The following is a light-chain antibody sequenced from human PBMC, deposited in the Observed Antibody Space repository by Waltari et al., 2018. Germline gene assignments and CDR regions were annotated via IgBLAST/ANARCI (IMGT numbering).Light chain of an antibody. CDR3: AVWDDSLSAWL. J-gene: IGLJ3*02. CDR2: IND. V-gene: IGLV1-44*01. Sequence: QSVLTQPPSASGTPGQRVTISCSGSSSNIGRNTVNWYQHFPGTAPKLVFYINDQRPAGVPDRFAGSKAGTSASLAISGLQSDDEAEYSCAVWDDSLSAWLFGGGTKLAVL. CDR1: SSNIGRNT.